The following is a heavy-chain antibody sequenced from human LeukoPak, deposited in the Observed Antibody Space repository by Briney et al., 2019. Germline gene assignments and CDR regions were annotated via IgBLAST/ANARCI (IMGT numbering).Heavy chain of an antibody. CDR2: MNPNSGNT. CDR1: GYTFTSYD. CDR3: AREYSSYYYYGMVV. Sequence: ASVKVSCKASGYTFTSYDINWVRQATGQGLEWMGWMNPNSGNTGYAQKFQGRVTMTRNTSISTAYMELSSLRSEDTAVYYCAREYSSYYYYGMVVWGQGTTVTVSS. D-gene: IGHD5-18*01. V-gene: IGHV1-8*01. J-gene: IGHJ6*02.